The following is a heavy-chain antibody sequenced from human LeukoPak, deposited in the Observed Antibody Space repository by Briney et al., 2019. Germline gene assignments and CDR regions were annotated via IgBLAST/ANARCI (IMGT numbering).Heavy chain of an antibody. D-gene: IGHD6-19*01. Sequence: PGGSLRLSCAASGFTFSSYSMNWVRQAPGKGLEWVSSISSSSSYIYYADSVKGRFTISRDNAKNSLYLQMNSLRAEDTAVYYCARMLHSSGWRSLAFDIWGQGTMATVSS. CDR1: GFTFSSYS. CDR2: ISSSSSYI. V-gene: IGHV3-21*01. J-gene: IGHJ3*02. CDR3: ARMLHSSGWRSLAFDI.